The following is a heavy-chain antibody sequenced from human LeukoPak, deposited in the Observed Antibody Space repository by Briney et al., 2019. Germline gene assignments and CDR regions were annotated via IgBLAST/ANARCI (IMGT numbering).Heavy chain of an antibody. Sequence: ASVKVPCKASGYTFTSYSINWVRQAPGQGLEWMAWISAYNGNANYAQKFQDRVTLTRDTSTSTAYMELRSLRSDDTAVYFCARGMSGYTEDPFDIWGQGTVVTVSS. J-gene: IGHJ3*02. V-gene: IGHV1-18*04. CDR1: GYTFTSYS. CDR2: ISAYNGNA. D-gene: IGHD2-2*02. CDR3: ARGMSGYTEDPFDI.